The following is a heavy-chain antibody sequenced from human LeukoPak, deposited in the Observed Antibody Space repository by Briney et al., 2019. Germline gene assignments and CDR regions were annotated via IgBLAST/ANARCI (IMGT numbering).Heavy chain of an antibody. CDR3: ARDIGVAARPRAFDI. V-gene: IGHV3-48*01. CDR1: GFTFSSYS. D-gene: IGHD6-6*01. Sequence: GGSLRLSCAASGFTFSSYSMNWVRQAPGKGLEWVSYISSSSSTIYYADSVKGRFTISRDNAKNSLYLQMNSLRAEDTAVYYCARDIGVAARPRAFDIWGQGTMVTVSS. CDR2: ISSSSSTI. J-gene: IGHJ3*02.